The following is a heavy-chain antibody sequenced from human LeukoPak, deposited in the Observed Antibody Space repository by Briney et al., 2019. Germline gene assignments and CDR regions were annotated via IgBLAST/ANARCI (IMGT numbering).Heavy chain of an antibody. CDR2: ISSSSSYI. CDR1: GFTFSSYS. D-gene: IGHD6-19*01. V-gene: IGHV3-21*01. Sequence: GGSLRLSCAASGFTFSSYSVNWVRQAPGKGLEWVSSISSSSSYIYYADSVKGRFTISRDNAKNSLYLQMNSLRAEDTAVYYCASIAVADDFDYWGQGTLVTVSS. J-gene: IGHJ4*02. CDR3: ASIAVADDFDY.